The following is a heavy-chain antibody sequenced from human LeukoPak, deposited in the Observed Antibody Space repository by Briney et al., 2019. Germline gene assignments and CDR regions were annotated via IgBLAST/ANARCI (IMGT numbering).Heavy chain of an antibody. CDR2: IYSGGST. Sequence: GGSLRLSCAASGFTVSSNYMSWVRQAPGKGLEWVSVIYSGGSTSYADSVKGRFTISRDNSKNTLYLQMNSLRAEDTAVYYCARSGPVMAFYYWGQGTLVTVSS. CDR3: ARSGPVMAFYY. J-gene: IGHJ4*02. CDR1: GFTVSSNY. D-gene: IGHD3-16*01. V-gene: IGHV3-66*01.